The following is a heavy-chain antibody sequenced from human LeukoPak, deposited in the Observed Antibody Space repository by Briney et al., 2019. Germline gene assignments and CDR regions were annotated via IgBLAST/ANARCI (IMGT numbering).Heavy chain of an antibody. CDR3: ARDRDGPADEWLGELHYRGAFDI. J-gene: IGHJ3*02. Sequence: PGGSLRLSCAASGFTFSSYSMNWVRQAPGKGLEWVSYISSSSSTIYYADSVKGRFTISRDNAKNSLYLQMNSLRAEDTAVYYCARDRDGPADEWLGELHYRGAFDIWGQGTMVTVSS. D-gene: IGHD3-10*01. CDR1: GFTFSSYS. V-gene: IGHV3-48*01. CDR2: ISSSSSTI.